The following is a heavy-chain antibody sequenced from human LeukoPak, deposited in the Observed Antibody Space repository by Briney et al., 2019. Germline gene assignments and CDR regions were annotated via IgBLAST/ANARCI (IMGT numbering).Heavy chain of an antibody. CDR1: GGTFSSYA. D-gene: IGHD2-15*01. J-gene: IGHJ3*02. CDR2: IIPIFGTA. CDR3: ARYCSGGSCYDAFDI. Sequence: SVKVPCKASGGTFSSYAISWVRQAPGQGLEWMGRIIPIFGTANYAQKFQGRVTITMDESTSTAYMELSSLRSEDTAVYYCARYCSGGSCYDAFDIWGQGTMVTVSS. V-gene: IGHV1-69*05.